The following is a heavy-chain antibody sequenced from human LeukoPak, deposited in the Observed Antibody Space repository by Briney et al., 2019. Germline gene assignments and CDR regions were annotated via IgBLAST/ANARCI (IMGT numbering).Heavy chain of an antibody. Sequence: GGSLRLSCAASGFTFSSYGMSWVRQAPGKGLEWVSFIYSGTTHYSDSVKGRFTISRDNSKNTLYLQMNSLRAEDTAVYYCASPTYYYDSSAPPAYWGQGTLVTVSS. D-gene: IGHD3-22*01. CDR3: ASPTYYYDSSAPPAY. CDR1: GFTFSSYG. J-gene: IGHJ4*02. V-gene: IGHV3-66*01. CDR2: IYSGTT.